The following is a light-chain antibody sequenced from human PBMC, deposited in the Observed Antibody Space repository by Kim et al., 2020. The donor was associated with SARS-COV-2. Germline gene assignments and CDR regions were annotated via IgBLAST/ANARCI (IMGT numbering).Light chain of an antibody. Sequence: QSALTQPASVSGSPGQSITISCTGTSSDVGGYNYVSWYQQHPGKAPKLMIYDVSKRPSGVSNRFSGSKSGNTASLTISGLQDEDEADYYCSSYTSSSTFVFGGGTQLTVL. CDR2: DVS. V-gene: IGLV2-14*01. CDR1: SSDVGGYNY. J-gene: IGLJ2*01. CDR3: SSYTSSSTFV.